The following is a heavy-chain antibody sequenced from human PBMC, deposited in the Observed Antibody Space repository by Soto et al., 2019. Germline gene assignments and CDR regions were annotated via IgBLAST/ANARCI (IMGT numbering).Heavy chain of an antibody. CDR1: GGSVSSGVYY. CDR2: IYHSGSP. CDR3: AREFGSYPYYFDY. D-gene: IGHD1-26*01. J-gene: IGHJ4*02. Sequence: ETLSLTCTVSGGSVSSGVYYWSWIRQPPGKGLEWIGYIYHSGSPNYNPSLKSRVTISVDTSKNQFSLKLSSVTAADTAVYYCAREFGSYPYYFDYWGQGTLVTVSS. V-gene: IGHV4-61*08.